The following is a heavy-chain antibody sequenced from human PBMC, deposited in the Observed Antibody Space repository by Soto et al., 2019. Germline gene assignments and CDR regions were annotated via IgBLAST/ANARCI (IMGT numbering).Heavy chain of an antibody. Sequence: GASVKVSCKAPADTFTDYYMHWVRQAPGQGLEWMGWINPNSGATSYAQRFQGRVTMTRDTSISTAYMELSRLTSDDTAVYYCAREGGDIVQMVYALPWYWGQGTLVTVSS. J-gene: IGHJ4*02. V-gene: IGHV1-2*02. D-gene: IGHD2-8*01. CDR3: AREGGDIVQMVYALPWY. CDR2: INPNSGAT. CDR1: ADTFTDYY.